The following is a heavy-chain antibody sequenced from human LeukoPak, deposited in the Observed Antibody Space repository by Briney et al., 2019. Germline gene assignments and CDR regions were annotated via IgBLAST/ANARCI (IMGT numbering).Heavy chain of an antibody. CDR2: IRYDGTIK. Sequence: GGSLRLSCAASGFTFSNHWMSWVRQAPGKGLDGVAFIRYDGTIKDYADSVKGRFTISRDNSKNTLYLQMNSLRAEDTAVYYCAKDLQGDGYNWPVDYWGQGTLVTVSS. CDR1: GFTFSNHW. V-gene: IGHV3-30*02. J-gene: IGHJ4*02. CDR3: AKDLQGDGYNWPVDY. D-gene: IGHD5-24*01.